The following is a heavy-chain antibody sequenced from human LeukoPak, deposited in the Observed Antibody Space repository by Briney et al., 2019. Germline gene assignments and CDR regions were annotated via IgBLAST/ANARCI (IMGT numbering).Heavy chain of an antibody. V-gene: IGHV1-69*04. CDR2: TIPILGIA. CDR1: GGTFSSYA. CDR3: ARDETRDTTLDY. Sequence: SVKVSCKASGGTFSSYAISWVRQAPGQGLEWMGRTIPILGIANYAQKFQGRVTITADKSTSTAYMELSSLRSEDTAVYYCARDETRDTTLDYWGQGTLVTVSS. D-gene: IGHD1-1*01. J-gene: IGHJ4*02.